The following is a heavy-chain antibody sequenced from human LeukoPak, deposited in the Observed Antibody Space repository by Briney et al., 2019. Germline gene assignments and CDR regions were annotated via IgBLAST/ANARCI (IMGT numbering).Heavy chain of an antibody. J-gene: IGHJ4*02. V-gene: IGHV3-11*03. CDR1: GLTFSDYY. CDR3: AGGIAVAGTGFFDY. D-gene: IGHD6-19*01. Sequence: PGGSLRLSCAASGLTFSDYYMNWIRQAPGKGLEWISTISRSSSYTNYADSVKGRFSISRDNAKNSLYLQMNSLGAEDTAVYYCAGGIAVAGTGFFDYWGQGTLVTVSS. CDR2: ISRSSSYT.